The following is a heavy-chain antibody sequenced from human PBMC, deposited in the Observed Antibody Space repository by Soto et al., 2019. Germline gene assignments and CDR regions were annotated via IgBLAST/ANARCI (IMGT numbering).Heavy chain of an antibody. CDR1: GFTFSDYY. J-gene: IGHJ4*02. CDR3: ARAGSAHAPFHD. D-gene: IGHD2-15*01. V-gene: IGHV3-72*01. Sequence: EVQLVESGGGLVKPGGSLRLSCAASGFTFSDYYMDWVSQAPGKGLEWVGRTRNKANSYTTEYAASVKGRVTISRHDSENSLYLQMNSLKTEDTAVYYCARAGSAHAPFHDWGQGTLVTVSS. CDR2: TRNKANSYTT.